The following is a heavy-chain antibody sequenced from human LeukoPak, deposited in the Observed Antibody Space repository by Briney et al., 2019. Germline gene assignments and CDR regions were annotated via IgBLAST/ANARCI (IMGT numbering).Heavy chain of an antibody. CDR3: ARRYYYDSSGYFFDL. Sequence: GGSLRLSCAASGFTFRSHWMHWVREAPGKGLVWVARMNSDGGTTTCTDSVKGRFTISRDNAKNTLYLQMNSLRAEDSAVYYCARRYYYDSSGYFFDLWGQGTLVTVSS. V-gene: IGHV3-74*01. CDR2: MNSDGGTT. CDR1: GFTFRSHW. J-gene: IGHJ4*02. D-gene: IGHD3-22*01.